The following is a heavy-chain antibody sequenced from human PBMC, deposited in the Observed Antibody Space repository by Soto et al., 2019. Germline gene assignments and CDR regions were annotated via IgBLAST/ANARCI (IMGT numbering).Heavy chain of an antibody. J-gene: IGHJ5*02. CDR3: ARGLGLDIVVVPAGGWFAP. Sequence: ASVKVSCKASGYTFTSYGISWVRQAPGQGLEWMGWISAYNGNTNYAQKLQGRVTMTTDTSTSTAYMELRSLRSDDTAVYCCARGLGLDIVVVPAGGWFAPWGQGTLVTVSS. V-gene: IGHV1-18*01. D-gene: IGHD2-2*01. CDR1: GYTFTSYG. CDR2: ISAYNGNT.